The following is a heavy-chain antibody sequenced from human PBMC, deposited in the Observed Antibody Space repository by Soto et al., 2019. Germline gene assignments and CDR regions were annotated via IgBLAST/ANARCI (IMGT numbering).Heavy chain of an antibody. Sequence: QLQLQESGPGLVKPSETVSLTCTVSGDSIRSSSYWGWIRQPPGKGLEWIGSIYSTGNTYYNPSLNSQVTISVDTPKNQFSLNLISVTAADTAVYYCRRSSRYSTDVWGQGTTVTVSS. CDR1: GDSIRSSSY. D-gene: IGHD6-13*01. CDR3: RRSSRYSTDV. CDR2: IYSTGNT. V-gene: IGHV4-39*01. J-gene: IGHJ6*02.